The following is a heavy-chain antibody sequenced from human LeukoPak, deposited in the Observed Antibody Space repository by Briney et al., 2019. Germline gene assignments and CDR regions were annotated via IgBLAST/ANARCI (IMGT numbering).Heavy chain of an antibody. Sequence: PSETLSLTCTVSGDSITSGGYYWSWVRQHPGQGLEWIGYIYYSGSTYYNPSLKSRVTISLDKSQNQFSLKLTSVTVADTAVYYCARTSGSSTGVAFDIWGQGTMVTVSS. D-gene: IGHD1-26*01. CDR1: GDSITSGGYY. CDR2: IYYSGST. CDR3: ARTSGSSTGVAFDI. J-gene: IGHJ3*02. V-gene: IGHV4-31*03.